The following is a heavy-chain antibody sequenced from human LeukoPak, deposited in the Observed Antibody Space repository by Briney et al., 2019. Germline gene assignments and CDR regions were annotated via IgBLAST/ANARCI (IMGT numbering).Heavy chain of an antibody. D-gene: IGHD3-10*01. J-gene: IGHJ3*02. CDR1: GFTVSSNY. V-gene: IGHV3-66*01. CDR3: ARWEVGNITMVRGVIGAFDI. Sequence: PGGSLRLSCAASGFTVSSNYMSWVRQAPGKGLEWVSVIYSGGSTYYADSVKGRFTISRDNSKNTLYLQMNSLRAEDTAVYYCARWEVGNITMVRGVIGAFDIWGQGTMVTVSS. CDR2: IYSGGST.